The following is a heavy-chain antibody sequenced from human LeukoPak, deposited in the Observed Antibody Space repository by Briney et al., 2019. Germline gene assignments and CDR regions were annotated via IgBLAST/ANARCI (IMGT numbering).Heavy chain of an antibody. V-gene: IGHV4-59*01. CDR3: ASVFEAAPDVFDI. Sequence: SETLSLTCTVSGGSISSYYWSWIRQPPGKGLEWIGYIYYSGSTNYNPSLKSRVTISVDTSKNQFSLKLSSVIAADTAVYYCASVFEAAPDVFDIWGQGTMVTVSS. CDR2: IYYSGST. D-gene: IGHD2-15*01. CDR1: GGSISSYY. J-gene: IGHJ3*02.